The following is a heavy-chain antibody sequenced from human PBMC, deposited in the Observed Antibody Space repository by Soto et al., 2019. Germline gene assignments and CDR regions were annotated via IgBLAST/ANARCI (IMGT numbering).Heavy chain of an antibody. J-gene: IGHJ6*02. CDR2: IYYSGST. D-gene: IGHD3-3*01. CDR3: ARDQVVIIPTYYYYGMDV. V-gene: IGHV4-31*03. Sequence: PSETLSLTCTVSGGSISSGGYYWSWIRQHPGKGLEWIGYIYYSGSTYYNPSLKSRVTISVDTSKNQFSLKLSSVTAADTAVYYCARDQVVIIPTYYYYGMDVWGQGTTVTVYS. CDR1: GGSISSGGYY.